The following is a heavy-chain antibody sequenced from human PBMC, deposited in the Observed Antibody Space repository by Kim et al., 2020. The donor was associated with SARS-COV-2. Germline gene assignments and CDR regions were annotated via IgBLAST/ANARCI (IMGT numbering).Heavy chain of an antibody. CDR2: IYYSGST. Sequence: SETLSLTCTVSGGSISSYYWSWIRQPPGKGLEWIGYIYYSGSTNYNPSLKSRVTISVDTSKNQFSLKLSSVTAADTAVYYCARGWFGELVGYWGQGTLVTVSS. J-gene: IGHJ4*02. D-gene: IGHD3-10*01. V-gene: IGHV4-59*01. CDR3: ARGWFGELVGY. CDR1: GGSISSYY.